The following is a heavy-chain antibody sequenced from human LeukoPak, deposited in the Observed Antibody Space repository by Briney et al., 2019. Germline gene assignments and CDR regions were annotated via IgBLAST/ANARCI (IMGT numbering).Heavy chain of an antibody. CDR2: ISSSGSTI. V-gene: IGHV3-48*03. CDR3: ARGGVLRYFDWLSTPLLPDY. J-gene: IGHJ4*02. D-gene: IGHD3-9*01. CDR1: GFTFSSYE. Sequence: GGSLRLSCAASGFTFSSYEMNWVRQAPGKGLEWVSYISSSGSTIYYADSVKGRFTISRDNAKNSLYLQMNSLRAEDTAVYYCARGGVLRYFDWLSTPLLPDYWGQGTLVTVSS.